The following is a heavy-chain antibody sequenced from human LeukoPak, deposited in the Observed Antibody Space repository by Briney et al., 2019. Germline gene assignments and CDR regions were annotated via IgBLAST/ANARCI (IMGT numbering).Heavy chain of an antibody. Sequence: PSETLSLTCAVSGYSISSGYYWGWIRQPPGKGLEWIGSIYHSGSTYYNPSLKSRVTKSVDTSKNQFSLKLSSVTAADTAVYYCARERYYYDSSGYPYWGQGTLVTVSS. CDR3: ARERYYYDSSGYPY. CDR2: IYHSGST. J-gene: IGHJ4*02. D-gene: IGHD3-22*01. CDR1: GYSISSGYY. V-gene: IGHV4-38-2*02.